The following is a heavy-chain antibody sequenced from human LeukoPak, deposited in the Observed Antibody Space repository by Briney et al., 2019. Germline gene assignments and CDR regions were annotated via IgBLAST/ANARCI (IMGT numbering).Heavy chain of an antibody. V-gene: IGHV1-2*02. CDR2: INPNSGGT. Sequence: GASVKVSCKASGYTFTGYYMHWARQAPGQGLEWMGWINPNSGGTNYAQKFQGRVTMTRDTSISTAYMELSRLRSDDTAVYYCARDDYVVVPAAIFSWFDPWGQGTLVTVSS. J-gene: IGHJ5*02. CDR1: GYTFTGYY. CDR3: ARDDYVVVPAAIFSWFDP. D-gene: IGHD2-2*02.